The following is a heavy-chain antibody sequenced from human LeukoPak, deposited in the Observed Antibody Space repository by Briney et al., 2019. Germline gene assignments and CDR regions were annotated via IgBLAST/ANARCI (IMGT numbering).Heavy chain of an antibody. J-gene: IGHJ5*02. D-gene: IGHD6-6*01. Sequence: PWASVKVSCKASGYTFTSYYMHWVRQAPGQGLEWMGIINPSGGSTSYAQKFQGRVTMTRDTSTSTVYMELSSLRSEDTAVYCCARDLYSSSSGNWFDPWGQGTLVTVSS. CDR2: INPSGGST. V-gene: IGHV1-46*01. CDR3: ARDLYSSSSGNWFDP. CDR1: GYTFTSYY.